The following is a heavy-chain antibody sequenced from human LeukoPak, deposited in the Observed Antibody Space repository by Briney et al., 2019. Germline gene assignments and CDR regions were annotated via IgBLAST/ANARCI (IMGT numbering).Heavy chain of an antibody. V-gene: IGHV4-39*01. CDR2: IYYSGST. CDR3: TGIAYSRLNY. D-gene: IGHD6-13*01. J-gene: IGHJ4*02. Sequence: PSETLSLTCAVYGGSFSGYYWGWIRQPPGKGLEWIGSIYYSGSTYYNPSLKSRVTISVDTSKNQFSLKLSSVTAADTAAYYCTGIAYSRLNYWGQGTLVTVSS. CDR1: GGSFSGYY.